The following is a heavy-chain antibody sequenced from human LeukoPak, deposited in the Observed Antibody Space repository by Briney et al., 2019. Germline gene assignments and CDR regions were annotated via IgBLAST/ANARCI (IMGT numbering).Heavy chain of an antibody. CDR3: GRTRWLDY. CDR1: GITFSNAW. D-gene: IGHD4-23*01. J-gene: IGHJ4*02. Sequence: PGGSLRLSCAASGITFSNAWMTWVRQGPGQGLEWVANIKHEGSEKTYVDSAKGRFTISRDNAKNSLYLQMNSLRAEDTAVYYCGRTRWLDYWGQGTLVTVSS. V-gene: IGHV3-7*01. CDR2: IKHEGSEK.